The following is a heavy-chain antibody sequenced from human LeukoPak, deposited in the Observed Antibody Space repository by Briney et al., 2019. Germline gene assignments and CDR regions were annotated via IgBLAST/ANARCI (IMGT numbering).Heavy chain of an antibody. J-gene: IGHJ4*02. V-gene: IGHV3-30-3*01. CDR1: GFTFSSYA. D-gene: IGHD3-3*02. CDR2: ISYDGGNK. CDR3: ARDYSAHFWSGYFLDY. Sequence: AGGSLRLSCAASGFTFSSYAMHWVRQAPGKGLEWVAVISYDGGNKYYADSVKGRFTISRDNSKNTLYLQMNSLRAEDTAVYYCARDYSAHFWSGYFLDYWGQGTLVTVYS.